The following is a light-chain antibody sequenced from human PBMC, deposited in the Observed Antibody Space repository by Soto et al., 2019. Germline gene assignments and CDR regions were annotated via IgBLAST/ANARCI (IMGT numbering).Light chain of an antibody. J-gene: IGKJ1*01. CDR1: QRVSARY. V-gene: IGKV3-20*01. Sequence: IVLTQSAGTLSRSPGDRATLSWGASQRVSARYLAWYHQKHGQAPRLLIFGASDRATGIPDRFSGSGYGTDFTLTIDRLETEDFAMYYCQQYSDSPPTFGQGTKVDIK. CDR2: GAS. CDR3: QQYSDSPPT.